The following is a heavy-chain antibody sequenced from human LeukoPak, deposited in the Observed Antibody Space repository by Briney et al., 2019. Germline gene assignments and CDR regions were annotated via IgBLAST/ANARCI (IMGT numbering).Heavy chain of an antibody. V-gene: IGHV3-30*18. CDR1: GFTFSSYG. CDR2: ISYDGSNK. Sequence: HPGGSLRLSCAASGFTFSSYGMHWVRQAPGKGLEWVAVISYDGSNKYYADSVKGRFTISRDNSKNTLYLQMNSLRAEDTAVYYCAKVKNEGDCFDYWGQGTLVTVSS. J-gene: IGHJ4*02. D-gene: IGHD2/OR15-2a*01. CDR3: AKVKNEGDCFDY.